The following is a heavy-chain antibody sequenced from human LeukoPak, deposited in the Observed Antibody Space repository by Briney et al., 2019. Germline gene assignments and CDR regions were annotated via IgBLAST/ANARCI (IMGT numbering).Heavy chain of an antibody. Sequence: GVSLRLSCAASGFTFRSYWMHWVRQAPGKGLVWVSRINSDGSSTSYADTVKGRFTISRDNAKNTLYLQMNSLRAEDTAVYYCARLYGGYGDYYFDYWGQGTLVTVSS. CDR3: ARLYGGYGDYYFDY. CDR2: INSDGSST. D-gene: IGHD4-17*01. CDR1: GFTFRSYW. V-gene: IGHV3-74*01. J-gene: IGHJ4*02.